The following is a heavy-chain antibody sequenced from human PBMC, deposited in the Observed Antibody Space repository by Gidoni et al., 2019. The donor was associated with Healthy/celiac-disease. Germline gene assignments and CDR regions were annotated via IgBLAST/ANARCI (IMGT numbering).Heavy chain of an antibody. Sequence: EVQLVESGGGLVQPGRSLRLSCAASGFTFDDYAMHWVRQAPGKGLEWVSGISWNSGSIGYADSVKGRFTISRDNAKNSLYLQMNSLRAEDTALYYCAKGGGLRYFDWLFYLDYWGQGTLVTVSS. J-gene: IGHJ4*02. D-gene: IGHD3-9*01. V-gene: IGHV3-9*01. CDR1: GFTFDDYA. CDR2: ISWNSGSI. CDR3: AKGGGLRYFDWLFYLDY.